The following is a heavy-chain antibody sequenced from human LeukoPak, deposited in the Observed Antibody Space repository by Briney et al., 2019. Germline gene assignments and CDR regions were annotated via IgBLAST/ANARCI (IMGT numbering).Heavy chain of an antibody. V-gene: IGHV3-23*01. CDR1: GFTFSSYA. CDR2: ISGSGSST. J-gene: IGHJ4*02. CDR3: AKVQFLVWLLYVGYFDY. D-gene: IGHD3-3*01. Sequence: GGSLRLSCAASGFTFSSYAMSWVRQAPGKGLEWVSAISGSGSSTYYADSVKGRFTISRDNSKNTLYLQMNSLRAEDTAVYYCAKVQFLVWLLYVGYFDYWGQGTLVTVSS.